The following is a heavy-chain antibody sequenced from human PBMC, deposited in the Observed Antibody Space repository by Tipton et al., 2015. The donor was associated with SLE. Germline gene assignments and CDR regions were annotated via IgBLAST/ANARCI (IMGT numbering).Heavy chain of an antibody. J-gene: IGHJ4*02. D-gene: IGHD6-13*01. Sequence: LRLSCTVSGGSVSSGSYYWSWIRQPPGKGLEWIGYIYYSGSTNYNPSLKSRVTISVDTSKNQFSLKLSSVTAADTAVYYCARRLEQQLVHFDYWGQGTLVTVSS. CDR1: GGSVSSGSYY. CDR2: IYYSGST. CDR3: ARRLEQQLVHFDY. V-gene: IGHV4-61*01.